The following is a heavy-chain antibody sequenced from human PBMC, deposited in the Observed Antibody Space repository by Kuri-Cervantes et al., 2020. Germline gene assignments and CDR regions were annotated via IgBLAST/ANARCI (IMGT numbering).Heavy chain of an antibody. CDR1: GFTFSSYS. Sequence: GESLKISCAASGFTFSSYSMSWVRQAPGKGLEWVSYISSSSSTIYYADSVKGRFTISRDNAKDSLYLQMNSLRDEDTAVYYCARDREWELPSHDAFDIWGQGTMVTVSS. CDR3: ARDREWELPSHDAFDI. D-gene: IGHD1-26*01. V-gene: IGHV3-48*02. CDR2: ISSSSSTI. J-gene: IGHJ3*02.